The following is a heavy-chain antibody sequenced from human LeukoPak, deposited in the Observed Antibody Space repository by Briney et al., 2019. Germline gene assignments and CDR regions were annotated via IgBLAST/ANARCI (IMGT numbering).Heavy chain of an antibody. V-gene: IGHV4-59*01. CDR2: IYCSGST. CDR3: ARAGGSSSWYVDWFDP. D-gene: IGHD6-13*01. Sequence: SETLSLTCTVSGGSISSYYWSWIRQPPGKGLEWIGYIYCSGSTNYNPSLKSRVTISVDTSKNQFSLKLSSVTAADTAVYYCARAGGSSSWYVDWFDPWGQGTLVTVSS. CDR1: GGSISSYY. J-gene: IGHJ5*02.